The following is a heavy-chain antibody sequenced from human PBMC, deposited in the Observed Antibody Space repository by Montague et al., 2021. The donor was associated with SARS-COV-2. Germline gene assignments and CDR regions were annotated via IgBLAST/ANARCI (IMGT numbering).Heavy chain of an antibody. CDR1: GFTFSSYG. V-gene: IGHV3-30*18. J-gene: IGHJ6*02. Sequence: SLRLSCAASGFTFSSYGMHGVRQAPGKGLEWVAVISYDGSNKYYADSVKGRFTISRDNSKNTLYLQMNSLRAEDTAVYYCAKDFMSLMVYAMVYYYYGMDVWGQGTTVTVSS. D-gene: IGHD2-8*01. CDR2: ISYDGSNK. CDR3: AKDFMSLMVYAMVYYYYGMDV.